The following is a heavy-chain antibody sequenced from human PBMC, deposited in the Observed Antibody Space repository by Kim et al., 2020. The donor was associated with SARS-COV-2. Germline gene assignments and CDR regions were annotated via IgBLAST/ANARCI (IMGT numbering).Heavy chain of an antibody. D-gene: IGHD3-10*01. CDR2: ISYAGTM. V-gene: IGHV4-59*08. J-gene: IGHJ4*02. CDR3: ARHLSGSGAFYNVGY. CDR1: GVSISGDY. Sequence: SETLSLTCNVSGVSISGDYWSWIRQTPEKVLQWIASISYAGTMSYNPSLKSRVTISVDTSKNQVSLKLSSVTAADTAMYYCARHLSGSGAFYNVGYWGQG.